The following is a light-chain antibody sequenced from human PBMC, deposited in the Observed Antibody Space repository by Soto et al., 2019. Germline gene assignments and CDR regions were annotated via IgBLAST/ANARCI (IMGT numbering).Light chain of an antibody. CDR2: EVS. CDR1: SSDVGSYNL. Sequence: QSALTQPASVSGSPGQSITISCTGTSSDVGSYNLVSWYQQHPGKAPKLMIYEVSTRPSGVSNRFSGSKSGNTASLTISGLQAEDEADYYCCSYAGPWVFGGGTKLTVL. V-gene: IGLV2-23*02. CDR3: CSYAGPWV. J-gene: IGLJ3*02.